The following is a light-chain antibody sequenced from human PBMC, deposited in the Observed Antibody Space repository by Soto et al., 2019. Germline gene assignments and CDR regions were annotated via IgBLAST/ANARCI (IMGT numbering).Light chain of an antibody. J-gene: IGLJ3*02. CDR2: DVN. V-gene: IGLV2-14*03. Sequence: QSVLTQPASVSGSPGQSITISCTGTSSDVGAYNYVSWCQHHPGKAPKLIIYDVNNRPSGVSNRFSGSKSGNTASLTISGLQDDDEAYYYCTSYTPSSTGVFGGGTKLTVL. CDR1: SSDVGAYNY. CDR3: TSYTPSSTGV.